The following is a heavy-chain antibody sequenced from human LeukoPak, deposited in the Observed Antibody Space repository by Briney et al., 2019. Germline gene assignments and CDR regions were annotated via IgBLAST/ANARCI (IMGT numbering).Heavy chain of an antibody. CDR1: GYTFTSYG. CDR3: ARGAVRGFKNDY. Sequence: GASVKVSGKASGYTFTSYGITWVRQAPGQGLEWMGWISPHNGYTNYVQNLQGRVTMTTDTSTSTVYMEVRSLRSDDTAVYYCARGAVRGFKNDYWGQGTLVTVSS. D-gene: IGHD3-10*01. J-gene: IGHJ4*02. V-gene: IGHV1-18*01. CDR2: ISPHNGYT.